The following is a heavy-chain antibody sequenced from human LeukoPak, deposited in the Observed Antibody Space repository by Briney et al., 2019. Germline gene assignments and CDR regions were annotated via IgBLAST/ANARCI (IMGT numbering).Heavy chain of an antibody. J-gene: IGHJ3*02. D-gene: IGHD6-13*01. CDR2: INPTTGDT. CDR3: ARYGFSTVWQGGWHAFDI. CDR1: GYTFTSYY. Sequence: ASVKVSCKASGYTFTSYYMHWVRQAPGQGLEWMGIINPTTGDTTYAQKFQGRLTMTREMSTSTVYMELSSLTSEDTAVFYCARYGFSTVWQGGWHAFDIWGQGTVVTVSS. V-gene: IGHV1-46*01.